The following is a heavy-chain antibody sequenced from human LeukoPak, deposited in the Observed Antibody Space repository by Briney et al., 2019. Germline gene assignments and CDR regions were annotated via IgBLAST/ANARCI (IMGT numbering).Heavy chain of an antibody. Sequence: GGSLRLSCAASGFTFSSYGMHWVRQAPGKGLEWVAVISYDGSNKYYADSVKGRFTISRDNSKNTLYLQMNSLRAEDTAVYYCASYDSSGYNERDPRFDYWGQGTLVTVSS. CDR3: ASYDSSGYNERDPRFDY. V-gene: IGHV3-30*03. CDR1: GFTFSSYG. D-gene: IGHD3-22*01. CDR2: ISYDGSNK. J-gene: IGHJ4*02.